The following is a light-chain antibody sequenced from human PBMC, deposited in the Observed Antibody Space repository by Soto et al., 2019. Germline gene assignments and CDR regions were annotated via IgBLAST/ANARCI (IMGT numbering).Light chain of an antibody. Sequence: EIVMTQSPATLSVSPGERATLSCRASQSVNSNLAWYRQKPGQAPRLLISDASTRATGVPARFIGSGSGTEFNLTISSLQYEDSGVYYCQQYNFWPPLTFGEGTKVEIK. CDR2: DAS. CDR3: QQYNFWPPLT. CDR1: QSVNSN. V-gene: IGKV3-15*01. J-gene: IGKJ4*01.